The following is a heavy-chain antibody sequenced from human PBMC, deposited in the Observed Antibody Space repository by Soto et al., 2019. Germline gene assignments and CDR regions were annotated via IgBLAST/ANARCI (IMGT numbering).Heavy chain of an antibody. V-gene: IGHV3-23*01. CDR1: GFTFTDYA. CDR3: ARGSSGYISSWYYFDS. CDR2: ISGIGGST. Sequence: EVQLLESGGGLVQPGGSLRLSCAASGFTFTDYALSWVRQAPGKGLEWVATISGIGGSTYLADSVKGRLSISRDNSKTTVSLLMTSLRAEDTAVYFCARGSSGYISSWYYFDSWGRGTLVTVSS. J-gene: IGHJ4*02. D-gene: IGHD6-13*01.